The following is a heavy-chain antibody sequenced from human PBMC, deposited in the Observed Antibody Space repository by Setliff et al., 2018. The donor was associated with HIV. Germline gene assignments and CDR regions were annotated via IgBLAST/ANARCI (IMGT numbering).Heavy chain of an antibody. CDR2: ISTNTGDP. CDR1: GYSFTSYG. J-gene: IGHJ5*02. CDR3: ARESDDGNFLGWFDP. V-gene: IGHV7-4-1*01. D-gene: IGHD1-26*01. Sequence: ASVKVSCKASGYSFTSYGMNWVRQAPGQGLEWMGRISTNTGDPMYAQGFTERFVFSLDITVNTAYLQISSLKTEDTAVYYCARESDDGNFLGWFDPWGQGTLVTVSS.